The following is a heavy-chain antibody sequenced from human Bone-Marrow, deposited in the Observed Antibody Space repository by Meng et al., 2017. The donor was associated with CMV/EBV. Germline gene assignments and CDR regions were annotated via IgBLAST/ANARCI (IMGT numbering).Heavy chain of an antibody. V-gene: IGHV3-21*01. J-gene: IGHJ5*02. CDR3: ACPGTYTKLQT. CDR1: GFTFSDYS. Sequence: GGSLRLSCAASGFTFSDYSMHWVRQAPGKGLEWVASISTGSGYIYYAESVKGRFTISRDNAKNSLHLLMNSLRGNDTAIYFCACPGTYTKLQTWGQGTLVTVSS. CDR2: ISTGSGYI. D-gene: IGHD1-14*01.